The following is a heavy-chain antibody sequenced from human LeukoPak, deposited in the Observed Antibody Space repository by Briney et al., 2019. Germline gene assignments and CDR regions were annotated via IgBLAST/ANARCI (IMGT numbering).Heavy chain of an antibody. J-gene: IGHJ4*02. CDR1: GFTFSSYG. D-gene: IGHD3-22*01. CDR2: IWYDGSNK. V-gene: IGHV3-33*01. CDR3: ARGPRILDDSSGYYDY. Sequence: GGSLRLSCAASGFTFSSYGMHWVRQAPGKGLEWVAVIWYDGSNKYFADPVKGRFTSSRNNSKNTLYLQMNSLRAEDTAVYYCARGPRILDDSSGYYDYWGQGTLVTVSS.